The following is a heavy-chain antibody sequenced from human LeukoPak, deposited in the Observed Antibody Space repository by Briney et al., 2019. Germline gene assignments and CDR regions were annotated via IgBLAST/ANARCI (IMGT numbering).Heavy chain of an antibody. CDR1: GFTFSSYA. J-gene: IGHJ4*02. CDR2: LSGSGGST. V-gene: IGHV3-23*01. D-gene: IGHD1-26*01. CDR3: ARVDGAGSPFDY. Sequence: PGGSLRLSCAASGFTFSSYAMSWVRQAPGKGLDWVSGLSGSGGSTYYADSVKGRFTISRDNSKNTLYLQMNSLRAEDTAVYYCARVDGAGSPFDYWGQGALVTVSS.